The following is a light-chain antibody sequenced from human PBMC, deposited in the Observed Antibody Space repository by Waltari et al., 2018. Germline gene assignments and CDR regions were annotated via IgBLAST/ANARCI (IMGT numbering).Light chain of an antibody. Sequence: EIVMTQSPATLSISQGDTATLYCRASQSVRNNLAWYQQKPGQAPRLLIYSASTRATGIPARFSGGGSVTEFSLTISSLQSEDFAVYYCQQHNDWPLSFGGGTKVEI. V-gene: IGKV3-15*01. CDR2: SAS. CDR1: QSVRNN. CDR3: QQHNDWPLS. J-gene: IGKJ4*01.